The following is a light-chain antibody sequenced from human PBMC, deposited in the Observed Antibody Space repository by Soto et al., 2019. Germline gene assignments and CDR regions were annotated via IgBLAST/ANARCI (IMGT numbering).Light chain of an antibody. Sequence: PGERVTLSCRASQSVSSSYLTWYQQKPGQAPRLLIYGASTRATGIPARFSGSGSGTDFTLTISSLQPEDFAVYYCQQRSNWTFGQGTKVDTK. CDR3: QQRSNWT. J-gene: IGKJ1*01. V-gene: IGKV3D-20*02. CDR1: QSVSSSY. CDR2: GAS.